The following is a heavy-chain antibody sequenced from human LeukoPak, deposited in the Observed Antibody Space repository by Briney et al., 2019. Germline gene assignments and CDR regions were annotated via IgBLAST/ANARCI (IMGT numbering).Heavy chain of an antibody. V-gene: IGHV3-53*01. Sequence: GGSLRLSCAASGFTVSANYMSWVRQAPGKGLEWVSVMYSRGDTYYAKSVKGRFTFSRDISKNTLYLQMNGLRTEDTAMYYCARDVPQEPAAGVLASWGQGTLVIVSS. CDR3: ARDVPQEPAAGVLAS. CDR1: GFTVSANY. J-gene: IGHJ5*02. CDR2: MYSRGDT. D-gene: IGHD6-13*01.